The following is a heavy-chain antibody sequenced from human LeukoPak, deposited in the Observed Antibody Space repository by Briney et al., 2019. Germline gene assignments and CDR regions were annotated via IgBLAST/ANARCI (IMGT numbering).Heavy chain of an antibody. CDR2: IIPIFGTA. D-gene: IGHD6-19*01. Sequence: GASVKVSCRASGGTFSSYAISWVRQAPGQGLEWMGGIIPIFGTANYAQKFQGRVTITADESTSTAYMELSSLRSEDTAVYYCARRGIAVAADHFDYWGQGTLVTVSS. CDR1: GGTFSSYA. V-gene: IGHV1-69*13. CDR3: ARRGIAVAADHFDY. J-gene: IGHJ4*02.